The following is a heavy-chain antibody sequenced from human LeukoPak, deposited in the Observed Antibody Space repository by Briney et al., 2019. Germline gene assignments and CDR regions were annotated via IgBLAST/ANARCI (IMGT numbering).Heavy chain of an antibody. D-gene: IGHD2-21*01. CDR3: ATDPLGSASEGLRY. V-gene: IGHV1-24*01. CDR2: FDPEDGDT. CDR1: GYTLTELY. J-gene: IGHJ4*02. Sequence: GASVKVSCKVSGYTLTELYIHWVRQAPGKGLEWMGGFDPEDGDTTYAQKFQGRVTLTEDTSTDTAYMDLSSLSFEDTAVYYCATDPLGSASEGLRYWGQGTLVTVSS.